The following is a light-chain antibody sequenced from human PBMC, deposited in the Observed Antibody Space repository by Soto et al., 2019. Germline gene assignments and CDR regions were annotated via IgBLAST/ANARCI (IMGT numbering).Light chain of an antibody. CDR2: GAS. Sequence: ELVLTQSPGTLSLSPGERATLSCRASQSVSSSYLAWYQQKPGQAPRLLIYGASNRATGIPDRFSGSGSGTDFTLTISRLEPEDFAIYYCQQYGSSPYTFGQGTKLEIK. CDR1: QSVSSSY. CDR3: QQYGSSPYT. V-gene: IGKV3-20*01. J-gene: IGKJ2*01.